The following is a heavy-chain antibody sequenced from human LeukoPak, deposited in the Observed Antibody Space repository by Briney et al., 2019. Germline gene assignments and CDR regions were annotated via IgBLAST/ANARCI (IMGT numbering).Heavy chain of an antibody. V-gene: IGHV1-46*01. CDR3: ARDSDRLRFLEWLLGYFDY. CDR1: GYTFTSYY. D-gene: IGHD3-3*01. J-gene: IGHJ4*02. CDR2: INPSGGST. Sequence: ASVKVSCKASGYTFTSYYMHWVRQAPGQGVEGMGIINPSGGSTSYAQKFQGRVTMTRDTSTSTVYMELSSLRSEDTAVYYCARDSDRLRFLEWLLGYFDYWGQGTLVTVSS.